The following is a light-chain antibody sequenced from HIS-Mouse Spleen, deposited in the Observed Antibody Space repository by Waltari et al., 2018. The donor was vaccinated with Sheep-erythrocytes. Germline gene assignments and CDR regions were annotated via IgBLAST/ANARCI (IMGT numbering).Light chain of an antibody. J-gene: IGLJ3*02. CDR1: SSDVGGYNY. CDR2: EVS. V-gene: IGLV2-8*01. CDR3: SSYAGSNNWV. Sequence: QSALTRPPSASGSPGQSVTIPCTGTSSDVGGYNYVSWYQQHPGKAPQLMIYEVSKRPSGVPDRFSGSKSGNTASLTVSGLQAEDEADYYCSSYAGSNNWVFGGGTKLTVL.